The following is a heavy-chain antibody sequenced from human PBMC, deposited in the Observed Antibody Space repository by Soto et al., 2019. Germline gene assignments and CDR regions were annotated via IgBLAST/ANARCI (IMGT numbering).Heavy chain of an antibody. Sequence: ASETLSLTCTVSGGSISSYYWSWIRQPPGKGLEWIGYIYYSGSTNYNPSLKSRVTISVDTSKNQFSLKLSSVTAADTAVYYCASGHPYYYDSSGYYPLYYWGQGTQVTVSS. D-gene: IGHD3-22*01. CDR3: ASGHPYYYDSSGYYPLYY. CDR1: GGSISSYY. V-gene: IGHV4-59*01. CDR2: IYYSGST. J-gene: IGHJ4*02.